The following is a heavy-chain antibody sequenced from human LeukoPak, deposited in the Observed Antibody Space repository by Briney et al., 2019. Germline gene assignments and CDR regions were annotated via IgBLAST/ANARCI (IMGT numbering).Heavy chain of an antibody. CDR3: APYDSSGTFDY. CDR1: GFPFSNYA. V-gene: IGHV3-23*01. J-gene: IGHJ4*02. Sequence: GGSLRLSCAASGFPFSNYAMNWVRQAPGKGLEWVSAMSGSGGSTHYADSVKGRFTISRDNSKNTLFLQMNSLRAEDTAVYYCAPYDSSGTFDYWGQGTLVTVSS. D-gene: IGHD3-22*01. CDR2: MSGSGGST.